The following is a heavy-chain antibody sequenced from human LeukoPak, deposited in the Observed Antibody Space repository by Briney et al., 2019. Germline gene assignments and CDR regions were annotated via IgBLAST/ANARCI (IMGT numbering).Heavy chain of an antibody. V-gene: IGHV4-39*01. CDR2: IYYSGTT. CDR1: GGSVSSATDY. J-gene: IGHJ2*01. CDR3: ARVPAILRVATPDL. D-gene: IGHD4-23*01. Sequence: SETLSLTCTVSGGSVSSATDYWGWIRQPPGRGLEWIGTIYYSGTTFYNPSLKSRVTISVDTSRNQFSLKLNSVTAADTALYHCARVPAILRVATPDLWGRGTLVTVSS.